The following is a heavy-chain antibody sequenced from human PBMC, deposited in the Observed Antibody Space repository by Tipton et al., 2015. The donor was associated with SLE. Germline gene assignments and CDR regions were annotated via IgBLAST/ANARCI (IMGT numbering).Heavy chain of an antibody. Sequence: SLRLSCAASGFTFRHYWMSWVRQAPGKGLEWVASIKQDGSDKYYVDSVKGRFTISRDNARESVYLHMNSLSAEDTAVYYCARGGGGYTHLQNDHWGQGTQVTVSS. V-gene: IGHV3-7*04. CDR3: ARGGGGYTHLQNDH. J-gene: IGHJ4*02. CDR2: IKQDGSDK. D-gene: IGHD5-12*01. CDR1: GFTFRHYW.